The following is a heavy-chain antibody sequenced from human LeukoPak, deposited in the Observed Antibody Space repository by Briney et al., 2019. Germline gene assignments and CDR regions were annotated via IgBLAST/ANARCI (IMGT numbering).Heavy chain of an antibody. CDR3: TRGRGYSTSDY. D-gene: IGHD6-6*01. J-gene: IGHJ4*02. V-gene: IGHV3-30*04. Sequence: GGSLRLSCAASGFIFSSFAMHWVRQAPGKGLEWVAVISYDGSNKYYAASVRGRLTISRDNSNNTLFLHKNSLRAEDTAVYYCTRGRGYSTSDYWGQGTLVTVSS. CDR2: ISYDGSNK. CDR1: GFIFSSFA.